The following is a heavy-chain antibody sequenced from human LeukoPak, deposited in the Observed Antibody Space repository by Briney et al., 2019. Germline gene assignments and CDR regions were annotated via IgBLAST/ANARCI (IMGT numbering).Heavy chain of an antibody. Sequence: PSETLSLTCTVSGGSISSYYWSWIRQPPGRGLEWIGYIYYSGTTNYNPSLKSRVTISVDTSKNQFSLKLSSVTAADTAVYYCARAPLYSSYDYWGQGALVTVSS. J-gene: IGHJ4*02. CDR1: GGSISSYY. CDR2: IYYSGTT. D-gene: IGHD5-18*01. CDR3: ARAPLYSSYDY. V-gene: IGHV4-59*01.